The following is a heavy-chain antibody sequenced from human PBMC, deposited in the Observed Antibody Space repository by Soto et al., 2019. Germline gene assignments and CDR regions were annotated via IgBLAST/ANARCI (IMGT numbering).Heavy chain of an antibody. J-gene: IGHJ4*02. D-gene: IGHD3-22*01. CDR1: GGSICSYY. CDR2: IYYSGST. Sequence: SGSLSITCTVSGGSICSYYWSWIRQPPGKGLEWIGYIYYSGSTNYNPSLQSRVTLSVDTSKNQFSLRLASVTAADTAVYYCARDRTSSGYYFDYSLDYWGQGTRVTVSS. CDR3: ARDRTSSGYYFDYSLDY. V-gene: IGHV4-59*01.